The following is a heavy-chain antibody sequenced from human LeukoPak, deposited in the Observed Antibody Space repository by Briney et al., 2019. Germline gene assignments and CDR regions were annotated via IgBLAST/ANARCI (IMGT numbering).Heavy chain of an antibody. CDR3: ARRDFWSGSQGAFDI. V-gene: IGHV1-69*01. J-gene: IGHJ3*02. D-gene: IGHD3-3*01. Sequence: SVKVSCKATGGTFSSYAISWVRQAPGQGLEWMGGIIPIFGTANYAQKFQGRVTITEDESTSTAYMELSSLRSEDTAVYYCARRDFWSGSQGAFDIWGQGTMVTVSS. CDR1: GGTFSSYA. CDR2: IIPIFGTA.